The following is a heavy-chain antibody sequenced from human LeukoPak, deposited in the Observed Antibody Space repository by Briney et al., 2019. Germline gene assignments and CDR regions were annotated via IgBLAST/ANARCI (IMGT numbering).Heavy chain of an antibody. CDR3: ARDPEPLDIVVVPAASGFQH. CDR1: GFTFSSYG. D-gene: IGHD2-2*01. V-gene: IGHV3-33*01. J-gene: IGHJ1*01. Sequence: GGSLRLSCAASGFTFSSYGMHWVRQAPGKGLEWVAVIWYDGSNKYYADSVKGRFTISRDNSKNTLYLQMNSLRAEDTAVYYCARDPEPLDIVVVPAASGFQHWGQGTLVTVSS. CDR2: IWYDGSNK.